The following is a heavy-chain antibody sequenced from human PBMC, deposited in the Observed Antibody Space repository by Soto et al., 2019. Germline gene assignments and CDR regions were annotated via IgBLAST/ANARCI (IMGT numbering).Heavy chain of an antibody. J-gene: IGHJ5*02. Sequence: SETLSLTCTVSGGSISSYYWSWIRQPPGKGLEWIGYIYYSGSTNYNPSLKSRVTISVDTSKNQFSLKLSSVTAADTAVYYCARVLAVTPYNWFDPWGQGTLVTVSS. D-gene: IGHD4-17*01. CDR3: ARVLAVTPYNWFDP. CDR2: IYYSGST. V-gene: IGHV4-59*01. CDR1: GGSISSYY.